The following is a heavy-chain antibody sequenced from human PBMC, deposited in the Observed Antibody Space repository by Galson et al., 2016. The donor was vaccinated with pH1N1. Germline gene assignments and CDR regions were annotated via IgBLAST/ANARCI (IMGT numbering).Heavy chain of an antibody. CDR3: ARYSGSFFFDY. V-gene: IGHV5-51*01. J-gene: IGHJ4*02. D-gene: IGHD1-26*01. CDR1: GYSFSSYW. Sequence: QSGAEVKKPGESLKISCQVSGYSFSSYWVAWVRQMPGKGLEWMAIMYPDDSDIKYSPSFEGQVTISADKSISTAYLQWSSLKAPDTAMSYCARYSGSFFFDYLGQGTLVPVSS. CDR2: MYPDDSDI.